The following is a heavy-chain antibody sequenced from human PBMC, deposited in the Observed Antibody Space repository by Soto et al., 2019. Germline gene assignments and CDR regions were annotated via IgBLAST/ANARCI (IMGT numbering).Heavy chain of an antibody. V-gene: IGHV1-18*01. D-gene: IGHD3-16*02. J-gene: IGHJ4*01. CDR3: ASGGGSHLRPLET. CDR1: DSVFVTSV. Sequence: QALLEQSGPEVKQPGDSVRISCWLYDSVFVTSVITWLRQAPGQGLEWMGRISANDGGTLSAMKFTDRLVMSTDPMMNMAYMQLWAVTSDGSAVYFCASGGGSHLRPLETWGHGTPVTVSS. CDR2: ISANDGGT.